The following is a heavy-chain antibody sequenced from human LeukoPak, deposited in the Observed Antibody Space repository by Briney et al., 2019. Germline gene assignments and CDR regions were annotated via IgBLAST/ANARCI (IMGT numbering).Heavy chain of an antibody. CDR3: ARDESFDI. J-gene: IGHJ3*02. CDR1: GFTVSTNF. Sequence: PGGSLRLSCAASGFTVSTNFMSRVRQAPGKGLQWVSVIYSGGSTYYADSVKGRFTISRDTSKNTLYLQMNSLRGEDTAAYYCARDESFDIWGQGTMVTVSS. CDR2: IYSGGST. V-gene: IGHV3-66*01.